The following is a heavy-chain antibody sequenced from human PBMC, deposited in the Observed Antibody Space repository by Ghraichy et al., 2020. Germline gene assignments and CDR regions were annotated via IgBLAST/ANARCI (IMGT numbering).Heavy chain of an antibody. CDR3: AKDAEFVRDIAVDYYYYGMDV. V-gene: IGHV3-30*18. CDR1: GFTFSRHG. J-gene: IGHJ6*02. D-gene: IGHD5-12*01. Sequence: GGSLRLSCAAYGFTFSRHGMHWVRQAPGQGLEWVAVISYDGSNKYYADSVKGRFTTSRDNSKNTLYLQMNSLRAEDTAVYYCAKDAEFVRDIAVDYYYYGMDVWGQGTRVTVSS. CDR2: ISYDGSNK.